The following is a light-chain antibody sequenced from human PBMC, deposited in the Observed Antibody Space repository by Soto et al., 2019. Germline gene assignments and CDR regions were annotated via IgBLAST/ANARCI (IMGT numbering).Light chain of an antibody. CDR1: QSISSW. Sequence: DIQMTQSPSTLSASVGDRVTITSRASQSISSWLACYQQKPGKAPKLLIYKASSLESGVPSRFSGSGSGTEFTLTISSLQHDDFATYYCQQYNSYSPYTFGHGTKLEIK. CDR3: QQYNSYSPYT. CDR2: KAS. V-gene: IGKV1-5*03. J-gene: IGKJ2*01.